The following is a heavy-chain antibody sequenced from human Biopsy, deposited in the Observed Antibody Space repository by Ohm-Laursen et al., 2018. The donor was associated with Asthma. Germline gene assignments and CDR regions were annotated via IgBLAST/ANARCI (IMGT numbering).Heavy chain of an antibody. CDR2: INLVLGKT. D-gene: IGHD2-2*01. CDR1: GGTFNTYV. V-gene: IGHV1-69*10. Sequence: SVTVSRNSLGGTFNTYVTGSARHHPRHGIGWLRWINLVLGKTTYTQKFQDRLTITADDSTNSVYMELSSLRSEDTAVYYCARKAGSCISRPGYPLDFWGQGTLVTVSS. CDR3: ARKAGSCISRPGYPLDF. J-gene: IGHJ4*02.